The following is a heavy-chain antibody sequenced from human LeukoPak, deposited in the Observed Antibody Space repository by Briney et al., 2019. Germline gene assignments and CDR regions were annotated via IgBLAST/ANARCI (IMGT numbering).Heavy chain of an antibody. CDR1: GGTFRNYA. CDR3: ARRGGIYYGSGSYYTDY. Sequence: ASVKVSCKASGGTFRNYAISWVRQAPGQGLEWMGWISAYNGNTNYAQKLQGRVTMTTDTSTSTAYMELRSLRSDDTAVYYCARRGGIYYGSGSYYTDYWGQGTLVTVSS. V-gene: IGHV1-18*01. CDR2: ISAYNGNT. D-gene: IGHD3-10*01. J-gene: IGHJ4*02.